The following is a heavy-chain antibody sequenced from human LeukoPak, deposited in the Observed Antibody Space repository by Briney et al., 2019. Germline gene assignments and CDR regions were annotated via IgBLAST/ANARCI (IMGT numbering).Heavy chain of an antibody. D-gene: IGHD6-13*01. CDR3: ARAVGKTIATAGRAYYYYYMDV. CDR2: INPSGGST. V-gene: IGHV1-46*01. Sequence: ASVKVSCKASGYTFTSYYMHWVRQAPGQGLEWMGIINPSGGSTSYAQEFQGRVTLTRDMSTSTVYMELSSLRSEDTAVYYCARAVGKTIATAGRAYYYYYMDVWGKGTTVTVSS. J-gene: IGHJ6*03. CDR1: GYTFTSYY.